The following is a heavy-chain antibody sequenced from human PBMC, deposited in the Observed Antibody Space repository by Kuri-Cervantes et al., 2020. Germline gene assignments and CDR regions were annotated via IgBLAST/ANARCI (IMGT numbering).Heavy chain of an antibody. CDR1: GSTFSSYS. V-gene: IGHV3-21*01. J-gene: IGHJ4*02. CDR2: ISSSSSYI. D-gene: IGHD6-19*01. CDR3: AKGDPTQWLVRLDY. Sequence: GESLKISCAASGSTFSSYSMNWVRQAPGKGLEWVSSISSSSSYIYYADSVKGRFTISRDNAKNSLYLQMNSLRAEDTAVYYCAKGDPTQWLVRLDYWGQGTLVTVSS.